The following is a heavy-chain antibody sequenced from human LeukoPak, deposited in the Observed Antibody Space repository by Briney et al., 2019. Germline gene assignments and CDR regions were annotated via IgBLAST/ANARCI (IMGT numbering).Heavy chain of an antibody. CDR2: INQDGSRI. CDR3: EVYSA. J-gene: IGHJ1*01. V-gene: IGHV3-7*01. D-gene: IGHD4-11*01. Sequence: GSLRLSCAASGSFTFSNYWMNWLPQAPGKGLEWVANINQDGSRIYYVDSVEGRFTISRDNAKNSLYLQMNSLRAGDTAVYYCEVYSAWGQGTLVTVSS. CDR1: GSFTFSNYW.